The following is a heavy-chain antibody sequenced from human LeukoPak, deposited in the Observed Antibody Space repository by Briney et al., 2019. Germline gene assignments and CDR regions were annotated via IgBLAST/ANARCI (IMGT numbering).Heavy chain of an antibody. J-gene: IGHJ4*02. D-gene: IGHD6-13*01. CDR2: FSGSGHRT. Sequence: PGGSLRLSFPPSGFSFISYAMSWVGQAQGKGLEWVSLFSGSGHRTYYEYYLKSRFTISGDNSKNTLDLQMNSMRADDTPVFYCAKDLRVLASAGSRFDFWGQGTLVSVSS. CDR3: AKDLRVLASAGSRFDF. V-gene: IGHV3-23*01. CDR1: GFSFISYA.